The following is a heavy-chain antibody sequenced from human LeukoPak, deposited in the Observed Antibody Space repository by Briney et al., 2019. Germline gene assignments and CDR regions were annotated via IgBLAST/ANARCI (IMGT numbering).Heavy chain of an antibody. Sequence: SETLSLTCTVSGGSISSSSYYWGWIRQPPGKGLEWIGSIYYSGSTYYNPSLKSRVTISVDTSKNQFSLKLSSVTAADTAVYYCARDPLAVAANVDYWGQGTLVTVSS. CDR3: ARDPLAVAANVDY. V-gene: IGHV4-39*07. J-gene: IGHJ4*02. CDR2: IYYSGST. CDR1: GGSISSSSYY. D-gene: IGHD6-19*01.